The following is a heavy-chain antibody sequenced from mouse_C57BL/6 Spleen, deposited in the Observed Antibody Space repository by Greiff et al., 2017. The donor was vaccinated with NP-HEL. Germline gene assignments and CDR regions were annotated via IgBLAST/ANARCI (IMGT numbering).Heavy chain of an antibody. CDR2: ISDGGSYT. CDR3: ARDHHYYGSSRGAMDY. V-gene: IGHV5-4*01. CDR1: GFTFSSYA. J-gene: IGHJ4*01. D-gene: IGHD1-1*01. Sequence: EVNLVESGGGLVKPGGSLKLSCAASGFTFSSYAMSWVRQTPEKRLEWVATISDGGSYTYYPDNVKGRFTISRDNAKNKLYLQMSHLKSEDTAMYYCARDHHYYGSSRGAMDYWGQGTSVTVSS.